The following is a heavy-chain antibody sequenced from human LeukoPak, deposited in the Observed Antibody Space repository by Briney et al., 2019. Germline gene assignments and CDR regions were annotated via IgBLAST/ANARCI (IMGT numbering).Heavy chain of an antibody. D-gene: IGHD3-10*01. CDR2: IIPIFGTA. J-gene: IGHJ4*02. V-gene: IGHV1-69*13. Sequence: ASVKVSCKASGGSFSSYAISWVRQAPGQGLEWMGGIIPIFGTANYAQKFQGRVTITADESTSTAYMELSSLRSEDTAVYYCAVNYYGSASYYGYWGQGTLVTVSS. CDR1: GGSFSSYA. CDR3: AVNYYGSASYYGY.